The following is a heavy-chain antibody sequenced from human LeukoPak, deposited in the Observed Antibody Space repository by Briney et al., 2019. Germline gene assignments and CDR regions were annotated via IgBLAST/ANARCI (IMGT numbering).Heavy chain of an antibody. V-gene: IGHV3-7*01. J-gene: IGHJ4*02. D-gene: IGHD6-19*01. CDR3: ARDGIAVAVPFDY. Sequence: PGGSLRLSCAASGFTFSSYWMSWVRQAPGKGLEWVANIKQDESEKYYVDSVKGRFTISRDNAKNSLYLQMNSLRAEDTAVYYCARDGIAVAVPFDYWGQGTLVTVSS. CDR1: GFTFSSYW. CDR2: IKQDESEK.